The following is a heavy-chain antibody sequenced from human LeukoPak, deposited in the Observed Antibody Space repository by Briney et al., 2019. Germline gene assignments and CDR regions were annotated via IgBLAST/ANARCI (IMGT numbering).Heavy chain of an antibody. V-gene: IGHV4-61*02. CDR2: MYVSDNT. CDR3: ARGGSPDV. D-gene: IGHD3-16*01. Sequence: SETLSLTCTVSGGSISSSSYYWSWIRQPAGKGLEWIGRMYVSDNTNYNPSLSQSPSLRSRVTLSVDMSKRQFCLTLTSVTAADTALYYRARGGSPDVWGKGTTVTVFS. J-gene: IGHJ6*04. CDR1: GGSISSSSYY.